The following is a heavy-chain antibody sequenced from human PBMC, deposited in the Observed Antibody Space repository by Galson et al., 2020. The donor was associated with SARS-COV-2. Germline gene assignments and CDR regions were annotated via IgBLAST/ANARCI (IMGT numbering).Heavy chain of an antibody. V-gene: IGHV6-1*01. Sequence: SQTLSLTCAISGDSVSSNTVAWNWIRQSPSRGLQWLGRTYYRSKWFYDYAVSVKSRISINPDTSKNQFSLQLNSVTPEDTAVYYCARRLGTFDSWGQGTLVTVSS. CDR3: ARRLGTFDS. J-gene: IGHJ4*02. D-gene: IGHD7-27*01. CDR2: TYYRSKWFY. CDR1: GDSVSSNTVA.